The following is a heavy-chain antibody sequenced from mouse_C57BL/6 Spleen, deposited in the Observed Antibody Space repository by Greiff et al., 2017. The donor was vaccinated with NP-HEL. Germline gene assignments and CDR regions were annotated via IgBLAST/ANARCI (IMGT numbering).Heavy chain of an antibody. J-gene: IGHJ4*01. CDR2: ISNLAYSI. D-gene: IGHD1-1*01. Sequence: EVMLVESGGGLVQPGGSLKLSCAASGFTFSDYGMAWVRQAPRKGPEWVAFISNLAYSIYYADTVTGRFTISRENAKNTLYLEMSSLRSEDTAMYYCARQNYYGSSYVKDYAMDYWGQGTSVTVSS. V-gene: IGHV5-15*01. CDR1: GFTFSDYG. CDR3: ARQNYYGSSYVKDYAMDY.